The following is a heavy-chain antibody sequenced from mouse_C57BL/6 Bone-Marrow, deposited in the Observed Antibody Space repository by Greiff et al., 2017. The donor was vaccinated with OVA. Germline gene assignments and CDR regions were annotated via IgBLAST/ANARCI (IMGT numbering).Heavy chain of an antibody. Sequence: QVQLQQPGAELVMPGASVKLSCKASGYTFTSYWMHWVKQRPGQGLEWIGEIDPSDSYTNYNQQFKGKSTLTVDKSSSTAYMQLSSLTSEDSAVYYCAKGLITTVVANYFDYWGQGTTLTVSS. D-gene: IGHD1-1*01. V-gene: IGHV1-69*01. CDR3: AKGLITTVVANYFDY. J-gene: IGHJ2*01. CDR2: IDPSDSYT. CDR1: GYTFTSYW.